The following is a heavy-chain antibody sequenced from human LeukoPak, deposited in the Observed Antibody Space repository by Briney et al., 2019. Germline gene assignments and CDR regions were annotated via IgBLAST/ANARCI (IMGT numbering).Heavy chain of an antibody. Sequence: PGGSLRLSCAASGFTFSSYGMSWVRQAPGKGLEWVSAISGSGGSTYYADSVKGRFTISRDNSKNTLYLRMNSLRAEDTAVYYCAKEAITMVRGVMRDIYYYYYMDVWGKGTTVTISS. J-gene: IGHJ6*03. CDR3: AKEAITMVRGVMRDIYYYYYMDV. V-gene: IGHV3-23*01. CDR1: GFTFSSYG. D-gene: IGHD3-10*01. CDR2: ISGSGGST.